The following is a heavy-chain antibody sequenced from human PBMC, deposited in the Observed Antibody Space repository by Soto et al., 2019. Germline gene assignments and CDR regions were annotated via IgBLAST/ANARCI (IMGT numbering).Heavy chain of an antibody. Sequence: PSDTLSLTCTVSGGSISSGGYYWSWIRQHPGKGLEWIGYIYYSGSTYYNPSLKSRVTISVDTSKNQFSLKLSSVTAADTAVYYCARGGGYLPPGPHFDYWGQGTLVPVSS. CDR3: ARGGGYLPPGPHFDY. J-gene: IGHJ4*02. CDR2: IYYSGST. D-gene: IGHD5-12*01. CDR1: GGSISSGGYY. V-gene: IGHV4-31*03.